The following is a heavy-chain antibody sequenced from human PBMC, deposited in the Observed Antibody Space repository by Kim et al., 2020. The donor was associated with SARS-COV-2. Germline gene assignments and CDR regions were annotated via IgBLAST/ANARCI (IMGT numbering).Heavy chain of an antibody. Sequence: LRSAVTISVDTSKNQFSLKLSSVTAADTAVYYCARSTTVTTCYYYYYGMDVWGQGTTVTVSS. V-gene: IGHV4-34*01. D-gene: IGHD4-17*01. J-gene: IGHJ6*02. CDR3: ARSTTVTTCYYYYYGMDV.